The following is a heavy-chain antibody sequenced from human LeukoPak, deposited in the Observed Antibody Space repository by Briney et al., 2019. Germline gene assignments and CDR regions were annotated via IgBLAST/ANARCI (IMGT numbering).Heavy chain of an antibody. Sequence: SVKVSCKPCGGTFSSYAISWVRQAPGQGLEWMGRIIPILGIANYAQKFQGRVTITADKSTSTAYMELRSLRSEDTAVYYCAVGSYHGSLDYWGQGTLVTVSS. D-gene: IGHD3-10*01. CDR2: IIPILGIA. V-gene: IGHV1-69*04. CDR3: AVGSYHGSLDY. J-gene: IGHJ4*02. CDR1: GGTFSSYA.